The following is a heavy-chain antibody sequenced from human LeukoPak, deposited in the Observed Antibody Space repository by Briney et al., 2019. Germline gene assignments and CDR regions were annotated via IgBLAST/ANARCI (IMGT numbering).Heavy chain of an antibody. CDR2: INWNGGST. CDR1: GFTFDDYG. V-gene: IGHV3-20*04. Sequence: GGSLRLSCAASGFTFDDYGMSWVRQAPGKGLEWVSGINWNGGSTGYADSVKGRFTISRDNAKNSLYLQMNSLRAEDTALYYCARDKGELELLWFDPWGQGTLVTVSS. J-gene: IGHJ5*02. D-gene: IGHD1-7*01. CDR3: ARDKGELELLWFDP.